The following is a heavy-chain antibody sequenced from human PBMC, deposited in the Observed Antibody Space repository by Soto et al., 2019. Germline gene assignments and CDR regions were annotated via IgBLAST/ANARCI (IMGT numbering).Heavy chain of an antibody. CDR1: GFTFSSYA. V-gene: IGHV3-30-3*01. Sequence: QVQLVESGGGVVQPGRSLRLSCAGSGFTFSSYAMHWVRQAPGQGLEWVALISYDGSNKYYADSVKGRFTISRDNSKNTLYLQMNSLRPEDTAVYHCARDQGGTTLYYHGMDVWGQGTTVTVSS. J-gene: IGHJ6*02. CDR2: ISYDGSNK. CDR3: ARDQGGTTLYYHGMDV. D-gene: IGHD1-7*01.